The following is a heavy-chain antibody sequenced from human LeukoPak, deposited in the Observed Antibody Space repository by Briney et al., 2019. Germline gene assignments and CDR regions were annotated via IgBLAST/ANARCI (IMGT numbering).Heavy chain of an antibody. Sequence: GGSLRLSCAASGFTFSSHWMTWVRQAPGKGLEWVANIKKDGSEKYYADSVKGRFTIYRDDARNSVYLQMDILRAEDTAVYYCARGYSWSGYLYDYWGQGTLVTVPS. V-gene: IGHV3-7*01. CDR2: IKKDGSEK. CDR3: ARGYSWSGYLYDY. CDR1: GFTFSSHW. D-gene: IGHD3-3*01. J-gene: IGHJ4*02.